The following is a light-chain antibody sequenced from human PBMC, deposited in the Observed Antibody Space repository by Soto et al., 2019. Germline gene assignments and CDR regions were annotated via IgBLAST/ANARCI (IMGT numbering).Light chain of an antibody. V-gene: IGKV3-15*01. CDR3: QQHNAWPLT. Sequence: IVLTQSPGTLSVSPGERVILSCSASQTLRNKLAWYQQKPGQAPRLLIYGGFTRATGIPARFSGSGSGTEFTLTINSLQAEEFAIYYCQQHNAWPLTFGPGTKLDLK. CDR1: QTLRNK. J-gene: IGKJ3*01. CDR2: GGF.